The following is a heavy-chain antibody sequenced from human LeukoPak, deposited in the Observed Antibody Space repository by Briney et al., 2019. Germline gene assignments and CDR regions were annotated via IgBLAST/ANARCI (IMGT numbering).Heavy chain of an antibody. J-gene: IGHJ4*02. V-gene: IGHV1-3*01. CDR3: AMSVEMPPIPSFDY. D-gene: IGHD5-24*01. Sequence: ASVKVSCKTSGYTFTNYDINWVRQATGQGLELLGWVSAANNPEYSQKFQGRVVITRDASATTSYLELNSLRSEDTAVYYCAMSVEMPPIPSFDYWGQGTLVTVSS. CDR2: VSAANNP. CDR1: GYTFTNYD.